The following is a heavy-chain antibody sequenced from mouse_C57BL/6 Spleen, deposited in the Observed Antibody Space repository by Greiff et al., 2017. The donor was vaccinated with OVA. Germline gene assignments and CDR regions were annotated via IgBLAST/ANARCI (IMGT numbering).Heavy chain of an antibody. CDR1: GYAFTNYL. J-gene: IGHJ1*03. CDR3: ARSSYGSTHGYFDV. Sequence: QVQLQQSGAELVRPGTSMKVSCKASGYAFTNYLIEWVKQRPGQGLEWIGVINPGSGGTNYNEKFKGKGTLTADKSSSTAYMQLSSLTSEDSAVYFCARSSYGSTHGYFDVWGTGTTVTVSS. V-gene: IGHV1-54*01. CDR2: INPGSGGT. D-gene: IGHD1-1*01.